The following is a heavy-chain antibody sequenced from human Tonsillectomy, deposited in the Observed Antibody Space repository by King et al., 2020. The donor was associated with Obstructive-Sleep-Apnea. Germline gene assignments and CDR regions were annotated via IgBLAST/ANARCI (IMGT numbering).Heavy chain of an antibody. CDR1: GGSISSSSYY. D-gene: IGHD3-22*01. CDR2: IYYSGSP. V-gene: IGHV4-39*07. CDR3: ARDSIVEVTFDY. J-gene: IGHJ4*02. Sequence: QLQESGPGLVKPSETLSLTCTVSGGSISSSSYYWGWIRQPPGKGLEGIGSIYYSGSPYYNPSLKSRVTISVDTSTNQCSLTLSSVTAADTAVYYCARDSIVEVTFDYWGQGTLVTVSS.